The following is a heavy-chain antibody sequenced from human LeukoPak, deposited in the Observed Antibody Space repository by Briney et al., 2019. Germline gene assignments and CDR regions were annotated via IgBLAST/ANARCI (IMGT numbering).Heavy chain of an antibody. CDR2: IYSSGST. J-gene: IGHJ4*02. Sequence: SETLSLTCTVSGGSISGYYWSWIRQPPGKGLEWIGYIYSSGSTNYDPSLKSRVTMSVDTSKNQFSLKLGSVTAADTAVYYCARHRYSSSSSYFDYWGQGTVVTVSS. D-gene: IGHD6-6*01. V-gene: IGHV4-59*08. CDR3: ARHRYSSSSSYFDY. CDR1: GGSISGYY.